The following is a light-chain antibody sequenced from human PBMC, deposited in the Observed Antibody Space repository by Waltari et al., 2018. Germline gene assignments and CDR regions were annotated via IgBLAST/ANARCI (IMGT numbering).Light chain of an antibody. CDR3: SSQSSNNVVL. CDR2: DVS. CDR1: SHDVGGYIS. V-gene: IGLV2-14*01. Sequence: QSALTHPAPVSGSPGQSVTIFCTGTSHDVGGYISVSWYQEHPGQAPSVIIYDVSDRPSGVSDRFSGSKSGNTASLTISGLQAEDEADYYCSSQSSNNVVLFGGGTKLTVL. J-gene: IGLJ2*01.